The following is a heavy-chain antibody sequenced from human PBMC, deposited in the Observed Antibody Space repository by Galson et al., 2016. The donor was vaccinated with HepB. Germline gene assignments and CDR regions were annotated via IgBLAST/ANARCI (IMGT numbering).Heavy chain of an antibody. V-gene: IGHV3-15*01. CDR3: TTPLL. CDR1: GFTFSSYA. J-gene: IGHJ4*02. D-gene: IGHD2-21*01. CDR2: IRSETDSGTT. Sequence: SLKLSCAASGFTFSSYAISWVRQAPGQGLEWVGRIRSETDSGTTDYAAPVKGRFSISRDDSKNTLYLQMNSLKTEDTAVYFCTTPLLWGQGTLVTVSS.